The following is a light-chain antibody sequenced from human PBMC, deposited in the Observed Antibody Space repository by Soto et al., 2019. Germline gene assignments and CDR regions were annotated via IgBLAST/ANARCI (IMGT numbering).Light chain of an antibody. V-gene: IGKV1-39*01. J-gene: IGKJ1*01. CDR1: QSISSY. CDR2: AAS. Sequence: DIQMTQSPSCLSASVGDRVTITSRASQSISSYLNWYQQKPGKAPKLLIYAASSLQSGVPSRFSGSGSGTDFTLTISSLQPEDFATYYCQQSYSTPRTFGQGTKVDIK. CDR3: QQSYSTPRT.